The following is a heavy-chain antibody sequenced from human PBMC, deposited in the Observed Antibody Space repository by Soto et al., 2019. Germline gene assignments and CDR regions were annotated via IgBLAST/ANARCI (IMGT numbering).Heavy chain of an antibody. CDR3: ARQGGNCGGDCRAVAFDI. CDR2: IYYSGST. J-gene: IGHJ3*02. Sequence: LSLTSTVSGGSISSYYWSWIRQPPGKGLAWIGYIYYSGSTNYNPSLKSRVTISVDTSKNQFSLKLSAVTAADTAVYYCARQGGNCGGDCRAVAFDIWGQGTMVTVSS. D-gene: IGHD2-21*02. CDR1: GGSISSYY. V-gene: IGHV4-59*01.